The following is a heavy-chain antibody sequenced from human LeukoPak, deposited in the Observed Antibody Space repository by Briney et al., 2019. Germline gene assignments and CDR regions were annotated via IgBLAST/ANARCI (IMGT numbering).Heavy chain of an antibody. D-gene: IGHD3-9*01. Sequence: GGSLRLSCAASGFTFSNYAMSWVRQAPGKGLEWVSGISGSGGSTNYADSVKGRFTISRDNSKNTLYLQMNSLRAEDTAVYYCAKARHLRYFDWLLGSWGQGTLVTVSS. J-gene: IGHJ4*02. CDR1: GFTFSNYA. V-gene: IGHV3-23*01. CDR2: ISGSGGST. CDR3: AKARHLRYFDWLLGS.